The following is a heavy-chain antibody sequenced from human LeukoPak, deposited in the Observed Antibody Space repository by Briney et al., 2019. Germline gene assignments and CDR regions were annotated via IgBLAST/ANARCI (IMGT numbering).Heavy chain of an antibody. J-gene: IGHJ4*02. CDR1: GNILTSSY. V-gene: IGHV1-46*01. CDR3: ARDLLQYFDWLTMAGY. Sequence: ASVKVSCKASGNILTSSYTHWVRQAPGQGLEWMGVINPSDGTRNYAQRFQGRVTMTTDTSTTTAYVELRSLRSDDTAVYYCARDLLQYFDWLTMAGYWGQGTLASVSS. CDR2: INPSDGTR. D-gene: IGHD3-9*01.